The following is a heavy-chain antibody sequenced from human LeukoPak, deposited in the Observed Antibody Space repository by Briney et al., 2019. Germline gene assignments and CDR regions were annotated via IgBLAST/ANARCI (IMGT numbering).Heavy chain of an antibody. CDR2: INTDGRRT. V-gene: IGHV3-74*01. CDR3: ARDRGRTNYGDNNWFDS. J-gene: IGHJ5*01. D-gene: IGHD1-7*01. Sequence: PGGSLRLSCAASGFTFSSYEMNWVRQAPGKGLEWVSGINTDGRRTIYADSVKGRFTISRDNAKNTLYLQMNSLRAEDTAVYYCARDRGRTNYGDNNWFDSWGQGTLVTVSS. CDR1: GFTFSSYE.